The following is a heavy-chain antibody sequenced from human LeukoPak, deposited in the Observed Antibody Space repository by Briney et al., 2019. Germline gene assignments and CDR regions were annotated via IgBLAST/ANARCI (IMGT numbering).Heavy chain of an antibody. J-gene: IGHJ4*02. CDR2: INHSGST. D-gene: IGHD3-22*01. CDR1: GGSFSGYY. V-gene: IGHV4-34*01. CDR3: ARATYYYDSRYYFDY. Sequence: ASGTLSLTCAVYGGSFSGYYWSWIRQPPGKGLEWIGEINHSGSTNYNPSLKSRVTISVDTSKNQFSLKLSSVTAADTAVYYCARATYYYDSRYYFDYWGQGTLVTVSS.